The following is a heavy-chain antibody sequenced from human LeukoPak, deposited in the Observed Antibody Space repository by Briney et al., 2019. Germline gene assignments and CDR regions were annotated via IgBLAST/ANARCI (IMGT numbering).Heavy chain of an antibody. Sequence: SETLSLTCTVSGGSISSYYWSWIRQPPGKRLEWIGYIYYSGSTNYNPSLKSRVTISVDTSKNQFSLKLSSVTAADTAVYYCARGEGAVAGTTHWYFDLWGRGTLVTVSS. CDR3: ARGEGAVAGTTHWYFDL. CDR2: IYYSGST. V-gene: IGHV4-59*01. D-gene: IGHD6-19*01. J-gene: IGHJ2*01. CDR1: GGSISSYY.